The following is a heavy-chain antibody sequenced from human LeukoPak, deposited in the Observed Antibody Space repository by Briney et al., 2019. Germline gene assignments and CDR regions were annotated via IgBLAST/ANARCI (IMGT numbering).Heavy chain of an antibody. CDR2: INPSDGST. CDR1: GYTFTSYY. CDR3: ARGSGPTPDTAMVDY. V-gene: IGHV1-46*01. J-gene: IGHJ4*02. D-gene: IGHD5-18*01. Sequence: ASVKVSCKASGYTFTSYYMHWVRQAPGQGLEWMGIINPSDGSTSYAQKFQGRVTMTRDTSTSTVYMELSSLRSEDTAVYYCARGSGPTPDTAMVDYWGQGTLVTVSS.